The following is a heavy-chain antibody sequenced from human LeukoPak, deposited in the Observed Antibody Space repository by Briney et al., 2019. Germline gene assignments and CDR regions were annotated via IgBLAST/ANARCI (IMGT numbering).Heavy chain of an antibody. CDR1: GFTFSSYA. V-gene: IGHV3-23*01. J-gene: IGHJ4*02. Sequence: GGSLRLSCAASGFTFSSYAMSWVRQAPGKGLEWVSAISGSGGSTYYADSVKGRFTISRDNSKNTLYLQMNSLRAEDTAVYYCAKEGQLLWFGELPDGFDYWGQGTLVTVSS. CDR3: AKEGQLLWFGELPDGFDY. D-gene: IGHD3-10*01. CDR2: ISGSGGST.